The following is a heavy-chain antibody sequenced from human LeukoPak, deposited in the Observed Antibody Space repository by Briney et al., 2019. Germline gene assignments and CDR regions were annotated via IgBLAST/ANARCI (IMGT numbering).Heavy chain of an antibody. CDR2: ISGSGGST. J-gene: IGHJ4*02. CDR3: AKGVGAARPTRIVYFDY. D-gene: IGHD6-6*01. V-gene: IGHV3-23*01. CDR1: GFTFSSYA. Sequence: GGSLRLSCAASGFTFSSYAMSWVRQAPGKGLEWVSAISGSGGSTYYADSVKGRFTISRDNSKNTLYLQMNSLRAEDTAVYYCAKGVGAARPTRIVYFDYWGQGTLVTVSS.